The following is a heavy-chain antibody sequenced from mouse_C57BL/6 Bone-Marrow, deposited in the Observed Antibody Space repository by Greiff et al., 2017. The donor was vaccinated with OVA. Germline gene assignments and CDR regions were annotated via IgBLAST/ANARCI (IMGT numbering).Heavy chain of an antibody. Sequence: EVKLMESGPELVKPGASVKIPCKASGYTFTDYNMDWVKQSHGKSLEWIGDINPNNGGTIYNQKFKGKATLTVDKSSSTAYMELRSLTSEDTAVYYCARDYGSSSPFAYWGQGTLVTVSA. D-gene: IGHD1-1*01. J-gene: IGHJ3*01. CDR2: INPNNGGT. CDR3: ARDYGSSSPFAY. V-gene: IGHV1-18*01. CDR1: GYTFTDYN.